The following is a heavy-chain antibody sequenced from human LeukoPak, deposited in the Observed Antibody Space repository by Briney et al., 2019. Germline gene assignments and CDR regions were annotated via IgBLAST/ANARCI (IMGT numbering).Heavy chain of an antibody. CDR2: IYPDDSGT. CDR3: ARLAYCSNDVCYSNYYYSMDV. D-gene: IGHD2-8*01. V-gene: IGHV5-51*01. Sequence: GESLKISCKGSGYTFSSYWIGWVRQMPGKGLEWMWIIYPDDSGTRYSPSFQGQVTISADKSISTAYLQWSSLKASDTAMYYCARLAYCSNDVCYSNYYYSMDVWGTGTTVTVSS. J-gene: IGHJ6*03. CDR1: GYTFSSYW.